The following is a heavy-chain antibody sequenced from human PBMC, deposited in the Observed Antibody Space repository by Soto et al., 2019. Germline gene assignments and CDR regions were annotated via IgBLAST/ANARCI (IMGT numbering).Heavy chain of an antibody. CDR3: ARDRLRGYDNSGFYS. D-gene: IGHD3-22*01. V-gene: IGHV1-18*01. CDR2: NNPSNGNS. Sequence: QVQLVQSGAELRNRGASVKVSCQASGYSFTYYGINWVRQAPGQGLEWMAWNNPSNGNSNYAQKFDDRLTVTTATSTNTVYMELRSLKSDDTAIYYCARDRLRGYDNSGFYSWGQGTLVSVSS. J-gene: IGHJ4*02. CDR1: GYSFTYYG.